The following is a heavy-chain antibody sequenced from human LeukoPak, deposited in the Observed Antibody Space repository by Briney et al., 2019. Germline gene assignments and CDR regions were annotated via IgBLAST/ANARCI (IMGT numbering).Heavy chain of an antibody. D-gene: IGHD5-12*01. V-gene: IGHV5-51*01. J-gene: IGHJ4*02. CDR3: ARQVRYSGYDFDY. CDR1: GYSFTSYW. Sequence: GESLKISCKGSGYSFTSYWIGWVRQMPGKGLEWMGIIYPRDSDTRYSPSFQGQVTISADKSISTAYLQWSSLKASDTAMYYCARQVRYSGYDFDYWGQGTLVTVSS. CDR2: IYPRDSDT.